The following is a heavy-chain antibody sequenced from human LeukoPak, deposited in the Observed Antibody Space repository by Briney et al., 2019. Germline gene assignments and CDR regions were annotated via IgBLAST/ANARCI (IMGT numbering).Heavy chain of an antibody. J-gene: IGHJ3*02. CDR2: ISGSGGTT. D-gene: IGHD3-16*02. CDR3: ARVSAGVIGMKDVFDI. Sequence: GGSLRLSCAASGFTFSSYAMSWVCQAPGKGLEWVSAISGSGGTTYYADSVKGRFTISRDNSKNTLYLQMNSLRAEDTAVYYCARVSAGVIGMKDVFDIWGQGTMVTVSS. V-gene: IGHV3-23*01. CDR1: GFTFSSYA.